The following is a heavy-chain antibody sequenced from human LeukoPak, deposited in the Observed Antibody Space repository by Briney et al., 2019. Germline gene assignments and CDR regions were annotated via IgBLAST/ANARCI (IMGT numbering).Heavy chain of an antibody. CDR2: IYPGDSHT. CDR3: ARQPYYYDSSGYHDAFDI. Sequence: EKSLKICCKGSGYSFTSYWIGCGLQMPGKGGEWMGVIYPGDSHTTYSSSFQGQVTISVDNSISTAYLQWSSLKASETAMYYCARQPYYYDSSGYHDAFDIWGQGTMVTVSS. V-gene: IGHV5-51*01. J-gene: IGHJ3*02. CDR1: GYSFTSYW. D-gene: IGHD3-22*01.